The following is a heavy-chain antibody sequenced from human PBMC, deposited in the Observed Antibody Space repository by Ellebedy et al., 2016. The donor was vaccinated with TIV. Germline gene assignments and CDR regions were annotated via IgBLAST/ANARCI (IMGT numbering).Heavy chain of an antibody. Sequence: ETLSLTCAASGFTVSDYFMTWVRQAPGKGLEWVSVIYKNGGTNYTDSVNGRFTITRDDSKNTLYLQMNSLRAEDTAVYYCARDPGGGGDYGDNWFDPWGQGTLVTVSS. CDR3: ARDPGGGGDYGDNWFDP. CDR2: IYKNGGT. J-gene: IGHJ5*02. D-gene: IGHD3-10*01. V-gene: IGHV3-66*01. CDR1: GFTVSDYF.